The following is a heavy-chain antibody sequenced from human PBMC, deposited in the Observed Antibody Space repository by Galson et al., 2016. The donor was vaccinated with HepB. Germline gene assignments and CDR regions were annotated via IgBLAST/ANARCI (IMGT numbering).Heavy chain of an antibody. CDR3: AATTVGSGGTRRFDH. Sequence: SLRLSCAASGFTFTNYWMNWVRQTPGKGLEWVANVSPNGGEEYYVDSVKGRFTISRDNAGTSLFLQMDSLRVDDTAVYYCAATTVGSGGTRRFDHWGHGIRVTVSS. D-gene: IGHD4-11*01. J-gene: IGHJ4*01. CDR2: VSPNGGEE. V-gene: IGHV3-7*02. CDR1: GFTFTNYW.